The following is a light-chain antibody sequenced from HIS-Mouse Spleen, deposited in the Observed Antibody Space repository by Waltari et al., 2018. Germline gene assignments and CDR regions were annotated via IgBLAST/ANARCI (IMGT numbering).Light chain of an antibody. V-gene: IGLV3-10*01. CDR3: YSTDSSGNHRV. Sequence: SYELTQPPSVSVSPGQTARITCSGDALPKKYAYWYQQKSGQAPVLVIYEDRKRPSGIPERFSGSSSGTMATLTISGPQVEDEADYYCYSTDSSGNHRVFGGGTKLTVL. CDR1: ALPKKY. J-gene: IGLJ2*01. CDR2: EDR.